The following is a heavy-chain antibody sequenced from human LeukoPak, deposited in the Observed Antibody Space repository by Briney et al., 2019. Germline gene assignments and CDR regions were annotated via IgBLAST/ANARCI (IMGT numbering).Heavy chain of an antibody. J-gene: IGHJ4*02. CDR1: GYTFTSYY. CDR3: ARRIAAAGTLGYYFDY. D-gene: IGHD6-13*01. V-gene: IGHV1-46*01. CDR2: INPSGGST. Sequence: ASVKVSCKASGYTFTSYYMHWVRQAPGQGLEWMGIINPSGGSTSYTQKFQGRVTMTRDTSTSTVYMELSSLRSEDTAVYYCARRIAAAGTLGYYFDYWGQGTLVTVSS.